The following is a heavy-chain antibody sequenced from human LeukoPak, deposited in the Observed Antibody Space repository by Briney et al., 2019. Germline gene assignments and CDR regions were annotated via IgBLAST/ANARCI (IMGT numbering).Heavy chain of an antibody. J-gene: IGHJ4*02. Sequence: SGGSLRLSCAASGFTFSSYSMNWVRQAPGKGLEWVSSISSSSSYIYYADSVKGRFTISRDNAKNSLYLQMNSLRAEDTAVYYCARSRDGSSGWYAYFDYWGQGTLVTVSS. CDR2: ISSSSSYI. CDR1: GFTFSSYS. V-gene: IGHV3-21*01. D-gene: IGHD6-19*01. CDR3: ARSRDGSSGWYAYFDY.